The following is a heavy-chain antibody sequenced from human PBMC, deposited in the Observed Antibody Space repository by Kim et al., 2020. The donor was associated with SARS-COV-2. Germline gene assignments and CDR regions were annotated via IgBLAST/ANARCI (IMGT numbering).Heavy chain of an antibody. J-gene: IGHJ5*02. V-gene: IGHV1-58*01. CDR1: GFTFTSSS. D-gene: IGHD3-9*01. Sequence: SVKVSCKASGFTFTSSSVQWVRRACGQRLEWIGWIVVGSGNTNYAQKFQERVTITRDMSTSTAYMELSSLRSEDTAVYYCAAVATANDILTGYSFTWFDPWGQGTLVTVSS. CDR3: AAVATANDILTGYSFTWFDP. CDR2: IVVGSGNT.